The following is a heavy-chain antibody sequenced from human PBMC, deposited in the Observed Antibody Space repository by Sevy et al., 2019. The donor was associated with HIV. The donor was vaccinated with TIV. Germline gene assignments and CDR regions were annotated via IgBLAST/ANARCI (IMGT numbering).Heavy chain of an antibody. Sequence: GGSLRLSCAATGFTFSNYAMHWVRQAPGKGMEWVAIIWSDGAYQYHGDSVKGRFTISRDKSKNPLYLQMNSVRVKDTAVYYCARGGYYYGNAAYYALDSWGQGTLVTVSS. D-gene: IGHD3-10*01. J-gene: IGHJ4*02. CDR3: ARGGYYYGNAAYYALDS. V-gene: IGHV3-33*01. CDR1: GFTFSNYA. CDR2: IWSDGAYQ.